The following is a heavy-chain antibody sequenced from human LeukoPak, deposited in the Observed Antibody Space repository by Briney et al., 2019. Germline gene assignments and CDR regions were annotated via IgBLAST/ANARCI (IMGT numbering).Heavy chain of an antibody. V-gene: IGHV3-11*01. CDR2: IGNGGSTI. D-gene: IGHD6-13*01. CDR1: GFTFSDYY. Sequence: GGSLRLSGAASGFTFSDYYMSWIRQAPGKGLEWVSHIGNGGSTIYYADSVKGRFTISRDNARNSVYLQMSSLRAEDTAVYYCARGIAPAGQMDWGQGTLVTVSS. J-gene: IGHJ4*02. CDR3: ARGIAPAGQMD.